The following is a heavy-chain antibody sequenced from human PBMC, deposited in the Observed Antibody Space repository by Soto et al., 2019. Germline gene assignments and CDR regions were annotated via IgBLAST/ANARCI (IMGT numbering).Heavy chain of an antibody. D-gene: IGHD5-12*01. CDR1: GGSFSGYY. CDR2: INHSGST. V-gene: IGHV4-34*01. J-gene: IGHJ4*02. CDR3: ARAKWLRYFDY. Sequence: SETLSLTCAVYGGSFSGYYWSWIRQPPGKGLEWIGEINHSGSTNYNPSLKSRVTISVDTSKNQFSLKLSSVTAADTAVYYCARAKWLRYFDYWGQGTLVTVSS.